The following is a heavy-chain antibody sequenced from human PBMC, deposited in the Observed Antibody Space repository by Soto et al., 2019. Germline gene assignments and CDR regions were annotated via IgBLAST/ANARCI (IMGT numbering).Heavy chain of an antibody. D-gene: IGHD6-13*01. CDR1: GYTFTGYY. Sequence: QVQLVQSGAEVKKPGASVKVSCKASGYTFTGYYMHWVRQAPGQGLEWMGWINPNSGGTNYAQKLQGWVTMTRDTSISTAYMELSRLRSDDTAVYYCARVRIAAAGAYYYYYGMDVWGQGTTVTVSS. CDR3: ARVRIAAAGAYYYYYGMDV. J-gene: IGHJ6*02. V-gene: IGHV1-2*04. CDR2: INPNSGGT.